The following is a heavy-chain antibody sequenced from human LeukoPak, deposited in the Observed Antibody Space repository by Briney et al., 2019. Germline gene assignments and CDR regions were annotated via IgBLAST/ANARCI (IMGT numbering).Heavy chain of an antibody. J-gene: IGHJ4*02. V-gene: IGHV5-10-1*01. CDR1: GYRFSSFW. CDR2: IDPFDSNT. Sequence: GGSLEISRKGSGYRFSSFWINWVRPMPGKGLEWVGRIDPFDSNTNYSPSFEGHVSISADKSMSTAYLQWTSLKASDTAIYYCARGLYSGYYMSGYWGQGTRVTVSS. CDR3: ARGLYSGYYMSGY. D-gene: IGHD5-12*01.